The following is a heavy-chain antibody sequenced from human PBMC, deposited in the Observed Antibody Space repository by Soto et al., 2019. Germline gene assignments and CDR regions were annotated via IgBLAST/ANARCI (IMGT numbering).Heavy chain of an antibody. D-gene: IGHD2-2*01. Sequence: SETLSLTCTVSGGSISSGTSYWSWIRQRPGKGLEWIGYIFYSGSTYYNPSLKSRVTISVDTSKNQFSLKLSSVTAADTAVYYCARGYCSSTSCYPHDYWGQGTLVTVSS. V-gene: IGHV4-39*01. CDR1: GGSISSGTSY. J-gene: IGHJ4*02. CDR2: IFYSGST. CDR3: ARGYCSSTSCYPHDY.